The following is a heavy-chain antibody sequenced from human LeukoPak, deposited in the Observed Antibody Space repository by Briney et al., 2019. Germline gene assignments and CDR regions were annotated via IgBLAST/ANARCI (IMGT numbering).Heavy chain of an antibody. Sequence: PGGSLRLSCAASGFTFSSCSMNWVRQAPEKGLEWVSSISSSSSYIYYADSVKGRFTISRDNAKNSLYLQMNSLRAEDTAVYYCAGTDEAYCGGDCYSPHYDYWGQGTLVTVSS. CDR1: GFTFSSCS. D-gene: IGHD2-21*02. CDR3: AGTDEAYCGGDCYSPHYDY. CDR2: ISSSSSYI. J-gene: IGHJ4*02. V-gene: IGHV3-21*01.